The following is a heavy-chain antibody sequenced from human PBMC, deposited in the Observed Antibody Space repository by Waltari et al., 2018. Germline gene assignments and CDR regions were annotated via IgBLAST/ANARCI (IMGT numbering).Heavy chain of an antibody. Sequence: SCKASGGTFSSYTISWVRQAPGQGLEWMGRIIPILGIANYAQKFQGRVTITADKSTSTAYMELSSLRSEDTAVYYCASSYGSGDYYYYGMDVWGQGTTVTVSS. V-gene: IGHV1-69*02. CDR3: ASSYGSGDYYYYGMDV. J-gene: IGHJ6*02. CDR1: GGTFSSYT. D-gene: IGHD3-10*01. CDR2: IIPILGIA.